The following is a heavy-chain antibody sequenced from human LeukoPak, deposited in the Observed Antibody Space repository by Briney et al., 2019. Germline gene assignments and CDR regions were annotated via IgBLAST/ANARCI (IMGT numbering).Heavy chain of an antibody. J-gene: IGHJ4*02. V-gene: IGHV1-69*13. CDR3: ARGYTQAATYFDY. CDR2: IIPIFGTA. Sequence: SVKVSCKASGYTFSSYGISWMRQAPGQGLEWMGGIIPIFGTANYAQKFQGRVTVTADESTSTAYMELSSLRSEDTAVYYCARGYTQAATYFDYWGQGTLVTVSS. CDR1: GYTFSSYG. D-gene: IGHD2-15*01.